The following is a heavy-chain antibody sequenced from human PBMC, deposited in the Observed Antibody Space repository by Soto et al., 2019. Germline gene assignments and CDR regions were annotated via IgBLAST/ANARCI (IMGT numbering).Heavy chain of an antibody. V-gene: IGHV3-23*03. CDR2: IDLRGSTS. CDR1: GFSFTDYS. Sequence: EVQLLESGGDLVQPGGSLRLSCAASGFSFTDYSMNWVRQAPGKGLEWVAFIDLRGSTSYYRDSVKGRFTIFKDKSRNTVYLQMNSLTVEDAAVYYCTKDRIPDGIYSFDYWGQGALVTVSS. J-gene: IGHJ4*02. D-gene: IGHD2-15*01. CDR3: TKDRIPDGIYSFDY.